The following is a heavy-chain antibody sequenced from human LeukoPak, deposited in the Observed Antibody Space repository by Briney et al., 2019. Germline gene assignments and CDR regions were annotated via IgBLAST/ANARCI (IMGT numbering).Heavy chain of an antibody. V-gene: IGHV4-39*01. D-gene: IGHD1-26*01. J-gene: IGHJ4*02. CDR3: ARGGSYYYVDY. Sequence: PSDTLSLTCSVSGGSISSSGCYWGWIRQPPGKGLEWIGSSYYSGNTYYNPSLKSRVIISVDTSKNQFSLKLSSVTAADTAVYYCARGGSYYYVDYWGQGTLVTVSS. CDR1: GGSISSSGCY. CDR2: SYYSGNT.